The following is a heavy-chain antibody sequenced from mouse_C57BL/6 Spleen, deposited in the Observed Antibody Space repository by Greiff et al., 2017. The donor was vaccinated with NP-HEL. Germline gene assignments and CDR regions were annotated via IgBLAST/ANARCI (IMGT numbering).Heavy chain of an antibody. V-gene: IGHV5-4*01. Sequence: VQLQESGGGLVKPGGSLKLSCAASGFTFSSYAMSWVRQTPEKRLEWVATISDGGSYTYYPDNVKGRFTISRDNAKNNLYLQMSHLKSEDTAMYYCVAPRFAYWGQGTLVTVSA. CDR1: GFTFSSYA. CDR2: ISDGGSYT. J-gene: IGHJ3*01. CDR3: VAPRFAY. D-gene: IGHD6-1*01.